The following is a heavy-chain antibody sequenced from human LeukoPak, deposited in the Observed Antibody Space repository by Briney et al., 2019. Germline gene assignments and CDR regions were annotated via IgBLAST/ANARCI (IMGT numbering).Heavy chain of an antibody. CDR3: AKAQTKGVLRYFDWLTDY. Sequence: GGSLRLSCAASGFTFSSYAMSWVRQAPGKGLEWVSAISGSGGSTYYAGSVKGRFTISRDNSKNTLYLQMNSLRAEDTAVYYCAKAQTKGVLRYFDWLTDYWGQGTLVTVSS. CDR2: ISGSGGST. V-gene: IGHV3-23*01. J-gene: IGHJ4*02. D-gene: IGHD3-9*01. CDR1: GFTFSSYA.